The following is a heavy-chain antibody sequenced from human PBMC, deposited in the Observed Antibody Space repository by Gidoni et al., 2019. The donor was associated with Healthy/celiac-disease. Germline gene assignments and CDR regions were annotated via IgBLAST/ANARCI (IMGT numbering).Heavy chain of an antibody. CDR1: GFTLSNAW. D-gene: IGHD6-19*01. J-gene: IGHJ3*02. CDR3: TTLPYSSGWGDAFDI. CDR2: IKSKTDGGTT. V-gene: IGHV3-15*01. Sequence: EVQLLQSGGGLVKPGGSLRLSSAASGFTLSNAWMSWVRQAPGKGLAWVGRIKSKTDGGTTDYAAPVKGRFTISRDDSKNTLYLQMNSLKTEDTAVYYCTTLPYSSGWGDAFDIWGQGTMVTVSS.